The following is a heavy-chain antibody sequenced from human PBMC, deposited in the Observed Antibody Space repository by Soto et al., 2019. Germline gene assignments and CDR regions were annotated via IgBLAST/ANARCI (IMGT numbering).Heavy chain of an antibody. CDR3: ARAVYYDSSGPYDY. V-gene: IGHV4-61*01. D-gene: IGHD3-22*01. Sequence: SETLSLTCTVSGGSVSSGSYYWSWIRQPPGKGLEWIGYIYYSGSTNYNPSLKSRVTISVDTSKNQFSLKLSSVTAADTAVYYCARAVYYDSSGPYDYWGQGTLVTVSS. J-gene: IGHJ4*02. CDR2: IYYSGST. CDR1: GGSVSSGSYY.